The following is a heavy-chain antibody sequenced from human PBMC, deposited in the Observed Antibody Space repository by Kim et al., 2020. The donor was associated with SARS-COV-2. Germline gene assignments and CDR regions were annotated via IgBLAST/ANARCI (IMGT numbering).Heavy chain of an antibody. V-gene: IGHV4-4*02. J-gene: IGHJ5*02. CDR1: GGSISSSNW. D-gene: IGHD3-10*01. CDR3: ARVLGLITMVRGVIMNWFDP. Sequence: SETLSLTCAVSGGSISSSNWWSWVRQPPGKGLEWIGEIYHSGSTNYNPSLKSRVTISVDKSKNQFSLKLSSVTAADTAVYYCARVLGLITMVRGVIMNWFDPWGQGTLVTVSS. CDR2: IYHSGST.